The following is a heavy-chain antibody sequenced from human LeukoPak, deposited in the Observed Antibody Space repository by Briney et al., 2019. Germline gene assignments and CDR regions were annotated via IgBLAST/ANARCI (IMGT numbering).Heavy chain of an antibody. CDR3: ARLGRVTGWYSVY. J-gene: IGHJ4*02. Sequence: GGPLRLSCAASGFNFRDYGMHWVRQAPGKGLVWVSRIGSDGSGTKYADSVKGRFTVYRDNAKTTLYLEMNSLRVEDTAVYYCARLGRVTGWYSVYWGQGAMVTVAS. D-gene: IGHD1-26*01. CDR2: IGSDGSGT. CDR1: GFNFRDYG. V-gene: IGHV3-74*03.